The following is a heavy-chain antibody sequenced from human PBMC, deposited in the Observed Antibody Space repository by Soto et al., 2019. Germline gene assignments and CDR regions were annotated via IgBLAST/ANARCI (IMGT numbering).Heavy chain of an antibody. J-gene: IGHJ6*02. CDR2: IWYDGSNK. CDR3: ARGGRYYYDSSGSLGMDV. Sequence: ASWLTSVNLGMRLVSKAQGKLLEWVAVIWYDGSNKYYADSVKGRFTISRDNSKNTLYLQMNSLRAEDTAVYYCARGGRYYYDSSGSLGMDVWGQRTTVIVFS. V-gene: IGHV3-33*08. D-gene: IGHD3-22*01. CDR1: WLTSVNLG.